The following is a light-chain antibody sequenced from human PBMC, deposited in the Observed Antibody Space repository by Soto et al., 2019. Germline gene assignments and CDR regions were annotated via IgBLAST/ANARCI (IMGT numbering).Light chain of an antibody. J-gene: IGKJ1*01. CDR3: QQSHSSPLT. CDR1: QSIGPY. V-gene: IGKV1-39*01. Sequence: DIQMTQSPSSLSASVGDRVTITCRASQSIGPYLSWYQQKPGKPPSLLIYVASALEGGVPSRFSGRGSGTDFTLTISSLQPEDFATYFWQQSHSSPLTFGQGTKVEI. CDR2: VAS.